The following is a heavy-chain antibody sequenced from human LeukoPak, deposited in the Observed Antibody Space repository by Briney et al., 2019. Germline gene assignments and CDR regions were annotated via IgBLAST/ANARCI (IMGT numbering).Heavy chain of an antibody. D-gene: IGHD5-18*01. Sequence: PGGSLRLSCAASGFTFSSYAMSWVRQAPGKGLERVSAISGSGGSTYYADSVKGRFTISRDNSKNTLYLQMNSLRAEDTAVYYCAKLWIQLWSYFDYWGQGTLVTVSS. CDR2: ISGSGGST. J-gene: IGHJ4*02. CDR3: AKLWIQLWSYFDY. V-gene: IGHV3-23*01. CDR1: GFTFSSYA.